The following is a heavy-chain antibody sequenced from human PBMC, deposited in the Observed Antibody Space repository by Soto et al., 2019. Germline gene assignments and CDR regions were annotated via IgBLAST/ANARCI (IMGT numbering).Heavy chain of an antibody. CDR3: AHDIPLRL. CDR2: FDPEDGEE. Sequence: ASVKVSCKVSGYTLTELSMQWVRQAPGKGLEWMGGFDPEDGEEMYAQKFQGRVAMTEDTSTDTAYMELSGLRSDDTGVYYCAHDIPLRLWGQGTLVTVSS. D-gene: IGHD3-9*01. J-gene: IGHJ4*02. V-gene: IGHV1-24*01. CDR1: GYTLTELS.